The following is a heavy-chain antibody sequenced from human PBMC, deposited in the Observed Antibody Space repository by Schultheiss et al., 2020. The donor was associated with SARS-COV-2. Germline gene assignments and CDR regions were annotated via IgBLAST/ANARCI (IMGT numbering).Heavy chain of an antibody. CDR1: GYTFTSYG. Sequence: ASVKVSCKASGYTFTSYGISWVRQAPGQGLEWMGWISAYNGNTNYAQKLQGRVTMTTDTSTSTAYMELRSLRSDDTAVYYCARVGLGYCSGGSCPGWFDPWGQGTLVTVSS. J-gene: IGHJ5*02. CDR2: ISAYNGNT. CDR3: ARVGLGYCSGGSCPGWFDP. D-gene: IGHD2-15*01. V-gene: IGHV1-18*01.